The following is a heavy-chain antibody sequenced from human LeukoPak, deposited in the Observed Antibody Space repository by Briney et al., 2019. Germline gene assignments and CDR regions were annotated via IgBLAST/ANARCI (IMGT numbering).Heavy chain of an antibody. D-gene: IGHD2-2*01. CDR2: ISSSGSTI. V-gene: IGHV3-48*03. CDR3: ARADIVVVPADTGEFDY. CDR1: GFTFSSYE. Sequence: GGSLRLSCAASGFTFSSYEMNWVRQAPGKGLEGVSYISSSGSTIYYADSVKGRFTISRDNAKNSLYLQMNSLRAEDTAVYYCARADIVVVPADTGEFDYWGQGTLVTVSS. J-gene: IGHJ4*02.